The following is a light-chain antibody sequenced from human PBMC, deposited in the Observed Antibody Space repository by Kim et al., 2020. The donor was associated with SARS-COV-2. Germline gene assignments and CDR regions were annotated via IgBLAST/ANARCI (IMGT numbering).Light chain of an antibody. CDR3: QHYGSRART. CDR2: GAT. Sequence: SSLETAAIPCRASRTGTSDYLAWYQQKPGQAPRLLVYGATSRASGIPDRFRGSGSGREFTLTINRLEPEDFAVYFCQHYGSRARTFGQGTKVDIK. CDR1: RTGTSDY. V-gene: IGKV3-20*01. J-gene: IGKJ1*01.